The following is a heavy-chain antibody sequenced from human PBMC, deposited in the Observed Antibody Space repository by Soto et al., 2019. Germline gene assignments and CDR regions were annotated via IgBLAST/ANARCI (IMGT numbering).Heavy chain of an antibody. J-gene: IGHJ3*02. V-gene: IGHV4-30-4*01. D-gene: IGHD3-22*01. Sequence: SETLSLTCTVSGGSISSGDYYWSWIRQPPGKGLEWIGYIYYSGSTYYNPSLKSRVTISVDTSKNQFSLKLSSVTAADTAVYYCARAWAYYYDSSGYFGDALDIWGQGTMVT. CDR2: IYYSGST. CDR1: GGSISSGDYY. CDR3: ARAWAYYYDSSGYFGDALDI.